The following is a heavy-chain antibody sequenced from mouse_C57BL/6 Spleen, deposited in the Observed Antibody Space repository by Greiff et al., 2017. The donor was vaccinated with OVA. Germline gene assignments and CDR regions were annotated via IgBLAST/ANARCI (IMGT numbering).Heavy chain of an antibody. CDR2: ISSGSSTI. V-gene: IGHV5-17*01. Sequence: EVQLQQSGGGLVKPGGSLKLSCAASGFTFSDYGMHWVRQAPEKGLEWVAYISSGSSTINYADTVKGRFTISRDNAKNTLFLQMTSLRSEDTAMYYCARPGYGNHFDYWGKGTTLTVSS. D-gene: IGHD2-1*01. J-gene: IGHJ2*01. CDR1: GFTFSDYG. CDR3: ARPGYGNHFDY.